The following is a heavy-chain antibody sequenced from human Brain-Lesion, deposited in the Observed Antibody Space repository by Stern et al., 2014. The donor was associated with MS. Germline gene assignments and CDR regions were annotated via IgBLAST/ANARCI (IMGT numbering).Heavy chain of an antibody. V-gene: IGHV4-4*02. D-gene: IGHD6-13*01. CDR2: SDHRGST. Sequence: QVQLVQSGPGLVKPSGTLSLTCAASGGPFSSSNWWSWVRQSPGKRLGGVGGSDHRGSTIYNPSLKSRVTVSVDKAKRPFSLKLRSVTAADTAVYFCARFPASRPHVFDSWGQGTLVTVSS. J-gene: IGHJ4*02. CDR1: GGPFSSSNW. CDR3: ARFPASRPHVFDS.